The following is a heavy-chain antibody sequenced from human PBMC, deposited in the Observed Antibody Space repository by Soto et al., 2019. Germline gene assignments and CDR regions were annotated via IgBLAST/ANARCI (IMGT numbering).Heavy chain of an antibody. Sequence: SETLSLTCSVSGDSIGNGDYYWNWIRQPPGKGLEWIGYIYYRGITNYNPSLKSRVTISVDMSKTHFSLNLTSVTAADTAVYYCARRYGANFDSWDQGTLVTVSS. CDR1: GDSIGNGDYY. CDR3: ARRYGANFDS. V-gene: IGHV4-30-4*01. D-gene: IGHD4-17*01. CDR2: IYYRGIT. J-gene: IGHJ4*02.